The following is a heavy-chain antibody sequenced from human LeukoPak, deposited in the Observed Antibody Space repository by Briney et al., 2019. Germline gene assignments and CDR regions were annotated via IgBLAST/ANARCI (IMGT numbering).Heavy chain of an antibody. CDR2: IYYSGST. Sequence: PSETLSLTCTVSGGSISSSSYYWGWIRQPPGKGLEWIGSIYYSGSTYYNPSLKSRVTISVDTSKNQFSLKLSSVTAADTAVYYCARGLSIPSYYDFWSGYQPWGQGTLVTVSS. CDR3: ARGLSIPSYYDFWSGYQP. J-gene: IGHJ5*02. D-gene: IGHD3-3*01. CDR1: GGSISSSSYY. V-gene: IGHV4-39*01.